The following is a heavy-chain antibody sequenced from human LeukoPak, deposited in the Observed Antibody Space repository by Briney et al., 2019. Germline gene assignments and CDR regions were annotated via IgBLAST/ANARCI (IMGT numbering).Heavy chain of an antibody. CDR3: TSGAQSTVTYYYYYYMDV. J-gene: IGHJ6*03. V-gene: IGHV3-73*01. CDR2: IRSKANSYAT. Sequence: GGSLRLSCAASGFTFSGSAMHWVRQASGKGLEWVGRIRSKANSYATAYAASVKGRFTISRDDSKNTAYLQMNSLKTEDTAVYYCTSGAQSTVTYYYYYYMDVWGKGTTVTVSS. CDR1: GFTFSGSA. D-gene: IGHD4-17*01.